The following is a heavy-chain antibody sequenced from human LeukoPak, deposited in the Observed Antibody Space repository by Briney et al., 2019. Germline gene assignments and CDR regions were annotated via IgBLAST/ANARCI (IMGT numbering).Heavy chain of an antibody. J-gene: IGHJ4*02. CDR2: VNADGGNT. CDR3: TKRVKYGGTWDHFAD. Sequence: GGSLRLSCAASGFTFDNYRMSWVRQAPGKGLEWVSTVNADGGNTYYADSAKGRFTISSDNSKSTLILQMNSLRVEDTALYYCTKRVKYGGTWDHFADWGQGTLVTVSS. V-gene: IGHV3-23*01. CDR1: GFTFDNYR. D-gene: IGHD1-26*01.